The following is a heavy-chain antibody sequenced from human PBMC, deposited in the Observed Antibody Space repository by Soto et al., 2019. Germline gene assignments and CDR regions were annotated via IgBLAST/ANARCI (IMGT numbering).Heavy chain of an antibody. V-gene: IGHV3-66*01. CDR1: GFTVSSNY. Sequence: PGGSLILSCAASGFTVSSNYMSWVRQAPGKGLEWVSVIYSGGSTYYADSVKGRFTISRDNSKNTLYLQMNSLRAEDTAVYYCARDQLYDNDISGRPLNAFDVWGQGTMVTVSS. J-gene: IGHJ3*01. CDR3: ARDQLYDNDISGRPLNAFDV. CDR2: IYSGGST. D-gene: IGHD3-22*01.